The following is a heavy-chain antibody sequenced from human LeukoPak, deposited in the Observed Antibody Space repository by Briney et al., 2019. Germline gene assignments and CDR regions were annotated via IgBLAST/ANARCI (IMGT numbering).Heavy chain of an antibody. D-gene: IGHD3-22*01. V-gene: IGHV3-23*01. CDR2: ISGSGGST. CDR1: GLTFSSYA. Sequence: GGSLRLSCAASGLTFSSYAMSWVRQAPGKGLEWVSAISGSGGSTYYADSVKGRFTISIDNSKNTLYLQMNSLRAEDTAVYYCAKDLYYYDSSGKPGGFDYWGQGTLVTVSS. CDR3: AKDLYYYDSSGKPGGFDY. J-gene: IGHJ4*02.